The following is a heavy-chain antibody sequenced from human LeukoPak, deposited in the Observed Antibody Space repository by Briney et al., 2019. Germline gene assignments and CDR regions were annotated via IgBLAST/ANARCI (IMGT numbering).Heavy chain of an antibody. Sequence: KPSQTLSLTCTVSGGSISSGDYYWSWIRQPPGKGLEWIGYIYYSGSTYYNPSLKSRVTISVDTSKNQFSLKLSSVTAADTAVYYCARAGFSYYYGSGPNWFDPWGQGTLVTVSS. CDR3: ARAGFSYYYGSGPNWFDP. CDR2: IYYSGST. D-gene: IGHD3-10*01. J-gene: IGHJ5*02. V-gene: IGHV4-30-4*01. CDR1: GGSISSGDYY.